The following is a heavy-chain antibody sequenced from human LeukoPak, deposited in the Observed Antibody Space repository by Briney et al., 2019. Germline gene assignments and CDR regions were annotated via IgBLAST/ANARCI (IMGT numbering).Heavy chain of an antibody. CDR1: GGSISSSSYY. J-gene: IGHJ6*02. Sequence: SETLSLTCTVSGGSISSSSYYWGWIRQPPGKGLEWIGSIYYSGSTYYNPSLKSRVTISVDTSKNQFSLKLSSVTAADTAVYYCAPLGEEFCNGGRCYFKNDIDVWGQGTRVTVSS. CDR3: APLGEEFCNGGRCYFKNDIDV. V-gene: IGHV4-39*01. CDR2: IYYSGST. D-gene: IGHD2-15*01.